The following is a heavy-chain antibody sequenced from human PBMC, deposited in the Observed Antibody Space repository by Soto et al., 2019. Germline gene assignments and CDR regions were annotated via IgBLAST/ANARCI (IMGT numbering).Heavy chain of an antibody. V-gene: IGHV2-5*02. CDR3: IQSRCGGDCLQSYASHYYYGMDV. D-gene: IGHD2-21*02. Sequence: SGPTLVNPTQTLTLTCTFSGFSLSTSGVGVGWIRQPPGKALEWLALIYWDDDKRYSPSLRSRLTISKDTSKNQVVLKMTNMDPVDTATYYCIQSRCGGDCLQSYASHYYYGMDVWGQGTTGTVSS. J-gene: IGHJ6*02. CDR1: GFSLSTSGVG. CDR2: IYWDDDK.